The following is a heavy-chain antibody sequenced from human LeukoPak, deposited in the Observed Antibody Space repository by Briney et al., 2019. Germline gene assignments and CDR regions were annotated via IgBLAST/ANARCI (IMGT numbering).Heavy chain of an antibody. CDR3: ARVVGVHFDY. V-gene: IGHV3-53*01. Sequence: GGSLRLSCAASGFIVSNNYMSWVRQAPGKGLEWVSVIYSDGSTYYADSVKGRFTISRDNSKNTLYLQMNSLRAEDTAVYYCARVVGVHFDYWGQGTLVTVSS. D-gene: IGHD1-26*01. J-gene: IGHJ4*02. CDR2: IYSDGST. CDR1: GFIVSNNY.